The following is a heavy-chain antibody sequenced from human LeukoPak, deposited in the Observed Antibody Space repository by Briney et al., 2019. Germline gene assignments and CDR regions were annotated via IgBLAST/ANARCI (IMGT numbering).Heavy chain of an antibody. CDR2: INPNTGGT. V-gene: IGHV1-2*02. Sequence: ASVKVSCKASGYIFSGYYIHWVRQAPGQGLEWMGWINPNTGGTNYAQKFQGRVTMTRDTSISTAYMELTRLTSDDTAVYYCARELSYSGSYYFDYWGQGTLVPVSS. CDR1: GYIFSGYY. J-gene: IGHJ4*02. CDR3: ARELSYSGSYYFDY. D-gene: IGHD1-26*01.